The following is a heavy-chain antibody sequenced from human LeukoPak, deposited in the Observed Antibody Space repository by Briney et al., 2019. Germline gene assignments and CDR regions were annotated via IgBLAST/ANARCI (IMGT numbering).Heavy chain of an antibody. Sequence: GGSLRLSCAASGFTFSDYYMSWIRQAPGKGLEWVSYISSSGSTIYYADSVKGRFTISRDNAKNSLYLQMNSLRAEDTAVYYCARAPGSRYSSGWAVYYYYYMDVWGKGTTVTVSS. CDR3: ARAPGSRYSSGWAVYYYYYMDV. D-gene: IGHD6-19*01. V-gene: IGHV3-11*04. CDR2: ISSSGSTI. J-gene: IGHJ6*03. CDR1: GFTFSDYY.